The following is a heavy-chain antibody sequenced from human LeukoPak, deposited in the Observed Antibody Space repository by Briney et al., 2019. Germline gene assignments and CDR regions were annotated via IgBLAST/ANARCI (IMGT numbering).Heavy chain of an antibody. CDR1: GYSFTSYW. D-gene: IGHD2-15*01. Sequence: GESLKISCKGFGYSFTSYWIGWVRQMPGKGPEWMGIIHPGDSNIRYSPSFQGQITISADKSISTAYLQWSSLKASDTAMYYCARQTPNQYGMDVWGTGTTVTVSS. V-gene: IGHV5-51*01. CDR3: ARQTPNQYGMDV. CDR2: IHPGDSNI. J-gene: IGHJ6*04.